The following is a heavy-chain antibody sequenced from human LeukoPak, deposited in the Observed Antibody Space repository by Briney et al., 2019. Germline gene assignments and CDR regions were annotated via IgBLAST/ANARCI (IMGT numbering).Heavy chain of an antibody. V-gene: IGHV3-30*02. D-gene: IGHD2-2*01. CDR3: ARGVARRRGGTIDY. Sequence: GGSLRLSCAASGFTFSSYGMHWVRQAPGKGLEWVAFIRYDGSNKYYADSVKGRFTISRDNSKNTLYLQMNSLRAEDTAVYYCARGVARRRGGTIDYWGQGTLVTVSS. CDR2: IRYDGSNK. CDR1: GFTFSSYG. J-gene: IGHJ4*02.